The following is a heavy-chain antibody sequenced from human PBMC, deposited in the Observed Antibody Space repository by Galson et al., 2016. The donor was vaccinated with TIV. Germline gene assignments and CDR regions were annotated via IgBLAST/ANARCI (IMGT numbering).Heavy chain of an antibody. D-gene: IGHD2-21*01. CDR2: ISSGGST. J-gene: IGHJ6*02. CDR3: ARDRRHCGNECFLYYYYGMDV. V-gene: IGHV3-66*02. CDR1: AFSVNGNY. Sequence: SLRLSCAASAFSVNGNYMSWVRQAPGKGLEWVSIISSGGSTNYADSVKGRFTIGKDDSKNILYLQMNNLRVEDTAVYFCARDRRHCGNECFLYYYYGMDVWGQGTTGTVSS.